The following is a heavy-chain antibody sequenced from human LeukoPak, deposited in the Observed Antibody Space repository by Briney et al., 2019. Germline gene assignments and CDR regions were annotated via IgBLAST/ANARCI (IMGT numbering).Heavy chain of an antibody. Sequence: GASLRLSCAASGFIFSNYAMSWVRQAPGKGLEWVSAIGGRDGGTYYADSVKGRFTVSRDDPKNTLYLQMNTLRVEDTAVYYCAKWWDYDILTGYYDSDYWGHGTLVTVSS. CDR2: IGGRDGGT. V-gene: IGHV3-23*01. D-gene: IGHD3-9*01. J-gene: IGHJ4*01. CDR3: AKWWDYDILTGYYDSDY. CDR1: GFIFSNYA.